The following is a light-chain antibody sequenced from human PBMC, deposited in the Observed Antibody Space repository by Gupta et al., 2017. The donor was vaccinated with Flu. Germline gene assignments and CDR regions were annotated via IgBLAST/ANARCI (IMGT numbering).Light chain of an antibody. CDR3: LQYGSSPMYT. V-gene: IGKV3-20*01. Sequence: VLTQSPGTLSLSPGETATLSCRASQSVIGNSLAWYQQKPGQAPNLLIYGASSRATGIPDRFSGSGSGTDFTLTISRLEPEDFAVYYCLQYGSSPMYTFGQGTKLEIK. CDR1: QSVIGNS. J-gene: IGKJ2*01. CDR2: GAS.